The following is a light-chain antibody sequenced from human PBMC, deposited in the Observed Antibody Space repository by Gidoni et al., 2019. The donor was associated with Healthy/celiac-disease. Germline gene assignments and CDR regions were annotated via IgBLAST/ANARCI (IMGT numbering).Light chain of an antibody. V-gene: IGKV1-9*01. CDR3: QQLNSYPL. J-gene: IGKJ4*01. Sequence: DIQLTQSPSFLSASVADRVTITCRASQGISSYLAWYQQKPGKAPKLLIYAASTLQSGVPSRFSGSGSGKEFTLTSSSLQPEDFATYYCQQLNSYPLFGGGTKVEIK. CDR2: AAS. CDR1: QGISSY.